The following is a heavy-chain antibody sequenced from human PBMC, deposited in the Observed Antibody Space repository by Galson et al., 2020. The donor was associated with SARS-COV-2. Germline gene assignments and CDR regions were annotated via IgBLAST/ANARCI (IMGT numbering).Heavy chain of an antibody. CDR3: ATLLGGWLQSDFFDY. CDR2: ISDSDGST. V-gene: IGHV3-23*01. Sequence: GGSLRLSCKTSGFTFSDYAMGWVRQAPGKGLEWVSTISDSDGSTDYADSVEGRFTVSRDNSKNTLYLQMNSLTEEDTAVYYCATLLGGWLQSDFFDYWGQGALVTVSS. J-gene: IGHJ4*02. D-gene: IGHD5-12*01. CDR1: GFTFSDYA.